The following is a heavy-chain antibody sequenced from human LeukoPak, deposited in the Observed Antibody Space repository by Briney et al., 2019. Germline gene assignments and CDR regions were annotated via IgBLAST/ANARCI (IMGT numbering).Heavy chain of an antibody. CDR3: AKHYDSSGYYSDY. CDR1: GFTFSNYG. D-gene: IGHD3-22*01. Sequence: SGGSLRLSCPASGFTFSNYGMRWVRQAPGKGLEWVAFIRYDGSNKYYGDSVKGRFTISRDNSKNTLYLQMNSLRTEDTAVYYCAKHYDSSGYYSDYWGQGTLVTVSS. CDR2: IRYDGSNK. J-gene: IGHJ4*02. V-gene: IGHV3-30*02.